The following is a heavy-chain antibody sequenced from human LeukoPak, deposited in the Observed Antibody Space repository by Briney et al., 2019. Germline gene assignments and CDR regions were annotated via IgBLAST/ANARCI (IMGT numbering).Heavy chain of an antibody. V-gene: IGHV1-2*02. CDR2: INPNSGDT. CDR3: ARTVPVVVVTATFFDY. D-gene: IGHD2-15*01. Sequence: ASVRVSCKASGYTFTGYYMHWVRQAPGQGLEWMGWINPNSGDTNYAQKFQGRVTMTRDTSISTAYMELSRLRSDDTAVYYCARTVPVVVVTATFFDYWGQGTLVTASS. J-gene: IGHJ4*02. CDR1: GYTFTGYY.